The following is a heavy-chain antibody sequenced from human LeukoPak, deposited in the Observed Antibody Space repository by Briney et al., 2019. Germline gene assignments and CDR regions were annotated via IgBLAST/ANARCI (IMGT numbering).Heavy chain of an antibody. CDR2: ICAYNGNT. CDR3: ARVHEYSSSGGEAFDI. Sequence: GASVKVSCKASGYTFTSYGISWVRQAPGQGLEWMGWICAYNGNTNYAQKLQGRVTMTTDTSTSTAYMELRSLRSDDTAVYYCARVHEYSSSGGEAFDIWGQGTMVTVSS. CDR1: GYTFTSYG. J-gene: IGHJ3*02. D-gene: IGHD6-13*01. V-gene: IGHV1-18*01.